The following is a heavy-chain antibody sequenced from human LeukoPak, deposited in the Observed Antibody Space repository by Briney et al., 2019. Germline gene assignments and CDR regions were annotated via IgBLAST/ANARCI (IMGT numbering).Heavy chain of an antibody. CDR2: IIPIFGTA. V-gene: IGHV1-69*01. D-gene: IGHD3-9*01. CDR3: ARDLGFLTIPGPT. Sequence: SVKVSCKASGGIFSSYAISGGREAPGQGLEWMGGIIPIFGTANYAQKFQGRVTITADESTSTAYMELSSLRSGDTAVYYCARDLGFLTIPGPTWGQGTLVTVSS. J-gene: IGHJ5*02. CDR1: GGIFSSYA.